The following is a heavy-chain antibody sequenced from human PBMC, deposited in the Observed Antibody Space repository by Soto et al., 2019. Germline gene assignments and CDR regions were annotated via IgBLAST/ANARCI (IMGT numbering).Heavy chain of an antibody. CDR3: ARDPDDYGVPGPVLPYY. CDR2: ISYDGSNK. Sequence: QVQLVESGGGVVQPGRSLRLSCAASGFTFSSYAMYWVRQAPGKGLEWVAVISYDGSNKYYADSVKGRFTISRDNSKNTLYLQMNSLRAEDTAVYYCARDPDDYGVPGPVLPYYWGQGTLVTVSS. J-gene: IGHJ4*02. V-gene: IGHV3-30-3*01. D-gene: IGHD4-17*01. CDR1: GFTFSSYA.